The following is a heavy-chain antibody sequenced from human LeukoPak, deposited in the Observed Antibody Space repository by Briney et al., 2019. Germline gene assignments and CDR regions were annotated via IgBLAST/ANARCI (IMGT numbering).Heavy chain of an antibody. CDR1: GFTVSSNY. Sequence: GGSLRPSCAASGFTVSSNYMSWVRQAPGKGLEWVSVIYSGGSTYYADSVKGRFTISRDNSKNTLYLQMNSLRAEDTAVYYCARDSGNYYFDYWGQGTLGTVSS. D-gene: IGHD4-23*01. V-gene: IGHV3-66*02. CDR3: ARDSGNYYFDY. CDR2: IYSGGST. J-gene: IGHJ4*02.